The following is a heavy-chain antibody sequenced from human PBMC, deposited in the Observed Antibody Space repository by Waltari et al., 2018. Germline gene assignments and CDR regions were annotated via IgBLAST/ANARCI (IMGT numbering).Heavy chain of an antibody. Sequence: EVQLVESGGGLVKPGGSLRLSCAASGFTFSSYSMNWVRQASGKGLEWVSSISSSSSYIYYADSVKGRFTISRDNAKNSLYLQMNSLRAEDTAVYYCARDRAPGGASLPPDIWGQGTMVTVSS. V-gene: IGHV3-21*01. CDR2: ISSSSSYI. J-gene: IGHJ3*02. CDR1: GFTFSSYS. D-gene: IGHD2-8*02. CDR3: ARDRAPGGASLPPDI.